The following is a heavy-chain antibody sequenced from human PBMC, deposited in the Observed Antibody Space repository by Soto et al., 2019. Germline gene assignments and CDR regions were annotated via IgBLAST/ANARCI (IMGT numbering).Heavy chain of an antibody. J-gene: IGHJ3*02. CDR2: IIPIFGTA. V-gene: IGHV1-69*01. D-gene: IGHD6-13*01. CDR1: GGTFSSYA. CDR3: ATCWKQQLGTSLAFDI. Sequence: QVQLVQSGAEVKKPGSSVKVSCKASGGTFSSYAISWVRQAPGQGLEWMGGIIPIFGTANYAQKFQGRVTITADESTSTAYMELSSLRSEDTAVYYCATCWKQQLGTSLAFDIWGQGTMVTVSS.